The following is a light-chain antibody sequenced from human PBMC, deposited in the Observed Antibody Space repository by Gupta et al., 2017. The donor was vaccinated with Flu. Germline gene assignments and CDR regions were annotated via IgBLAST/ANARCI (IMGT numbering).Light chain of an antibody. V-gene: IGLV5-37*01. CDR1: SDMNVGTYN. J-gene: IGLJ3*02. CDR3: MLWRGNDVV. CDR2: VLADSHK. Sequence: QPVLAQPPSSSASPGESARLTCTLPSDMNVGTYNIYWYQQKPGRPTRCLLQVLADSHKGQGSGVPSRFSGSKEEYTNAVIIASSGLEAEDEYYYHSMLWRGNDVVFGGGTKLTAL.